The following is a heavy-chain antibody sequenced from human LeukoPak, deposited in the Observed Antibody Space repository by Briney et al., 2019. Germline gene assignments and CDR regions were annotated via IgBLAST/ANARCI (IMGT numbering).Heavy chain of an antibody. CDR3: AKDKVGERGYSGYQVPPSYYYYGMDV. CDR1: GFTFDDYA. D-gene: IGHD5-12*01. Sequence: SLRLSCAASGFTFDDYAMHWVRQAPGKGLEWVSGISWNSGSIGYADSVKGRFTISRDNAKNSLYLQMNGLRAEDTALYYCAKDKVGERGYSGYQVPPSYYYYGMDVWGQGTTVTVSS. J-gene: IGHJ6*02. V-gene: IGHV3-9*01. CDR2: ISWNSGSI.